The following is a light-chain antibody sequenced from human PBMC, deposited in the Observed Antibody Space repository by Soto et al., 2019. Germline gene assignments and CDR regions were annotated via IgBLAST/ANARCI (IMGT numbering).Light chain of an antibody. CDR2: EVS. J-gene: IGLJ1*01. CDR3: SSYTRSNTYG. Sequence: QSALTQPASVSGSPGQSITISCTGTSSDVGGYNYVSWYQQHSGKAPKLMIYEVSNRPSGVSNRFSGSKSGNTASLTISGLQAEDEADYYCSSYTRSNTYGFGTGTKVTVL. CDR1: SSDVGGYNY. V-gene: IGLV2-14*01.